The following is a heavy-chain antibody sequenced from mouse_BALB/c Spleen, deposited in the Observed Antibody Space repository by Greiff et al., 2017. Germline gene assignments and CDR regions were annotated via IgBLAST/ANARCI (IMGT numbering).Heavy chain of an antibody. V-gene: IGHV5-17*02. J-gene: IGHJ3*01. Sequence: EVKLVESGGGLVKPGGSRKLSCAASGFTFSSFGMHWVRQAPEKGLEWVAYISSGSSTIYYADTVKGRFTISRDNPKNTLFLQMTSLRSEDTAMYYCARGGGYSWFAYWGQGTLVTVSA. CDR3: ARGGGYSWFAY. D-gene: IGHD2-3*01. CDR1: GFTFSSFG. CDR2: ISSGSSTI.